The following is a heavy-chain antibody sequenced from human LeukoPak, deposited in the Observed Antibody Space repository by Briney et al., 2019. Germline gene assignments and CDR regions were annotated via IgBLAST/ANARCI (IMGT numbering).Heavy chain of an antibody. Sequence: GGSLRLSCVASGFTFNIHWMTWVRQAPGKGLEWVATIKPDGNDKFLVDSVKGRFTISRDNAKTSLFLQMNSLRAEDTAMYYCTKSDCEYWGQGPLVTVSS. CDR3: TKSDCEY. CDR2: IKPDGNDK. D-gene: IGHD2-21*01. V-gene: IGHV3-7*03. CDR1: GFTFNIHW. J-gene: IGHJ4*02.